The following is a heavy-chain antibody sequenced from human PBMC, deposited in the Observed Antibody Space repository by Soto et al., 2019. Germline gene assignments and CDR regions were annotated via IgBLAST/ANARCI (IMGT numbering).Heavy chain of an antibody. Sequence: ASVKVSCKASGYAFTSYYMHWVLQAAAQGLEWMGIIHPSRGSTSYAQKFQGRVTMTRDTSTSTVYMELSSLRSEDTAVYYCAMARAKGVLNSSGWYSGLRVGWFDPWGQGTLVTGSS. V-gene: IGHV1-46*03. CDR1: GYAFTSYY. CDR3: AMARAKGVLNSSGWYSGLRVGWFDP. J-gene: IGHJ5*02. D-gene: IGHD6-19*01. CDR2: IHPSRGST.